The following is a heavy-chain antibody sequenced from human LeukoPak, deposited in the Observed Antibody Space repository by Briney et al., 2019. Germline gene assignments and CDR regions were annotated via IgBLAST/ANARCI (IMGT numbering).Heavy chain of an antibody. CDR3: ARLEVDAPGYYYYGMDV. J-gene: IGHJ6*02. Sequence: ASVKVSCKASGYTFTSYAMHWVRQAPGQRLEWMGWINAGNGNTKYSQKFQGRVTITRDTSASTAYMELSSLRSEDTAVYYCARLEVDAPGYYYYGMDVWGQGTTVTVSS. V-gene: IGHV1-3*01. CDR2: INAGNGNT. CDR1: GYTFTSYA. D-gene: IGHD1-1*01.